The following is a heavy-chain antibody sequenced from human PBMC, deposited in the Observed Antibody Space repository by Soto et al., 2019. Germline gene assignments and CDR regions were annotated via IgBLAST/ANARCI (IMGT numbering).Heavy chain of an antibody. D-gene: IGHD5-12*01. CDR3: ARAERWLQSSREYYFDY. Sequence: GGSLSLSCAASGFTVSSNYMSWDRQAPGKGLEWVSVIYSGGSTYYADSVKGRFTISRDNSKNTLYLQMNSLRAEDTAVYYCARAERWLQSSREYYFDYWXQGTLVTVSS. CDR2: IYSGGST. J-gene: IGHJ4*02. V-gene: IGHV3-53*01. CDR1: GFTVSSNY.